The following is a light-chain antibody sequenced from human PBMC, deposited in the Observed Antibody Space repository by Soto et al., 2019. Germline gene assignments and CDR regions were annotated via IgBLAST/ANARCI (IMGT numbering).Light chain of an antibody. CDR1: QIISLY. CDR3: QQSYLVPET. CDR2: TTS. Sequence: DVQMTQSPSSLSASLGDRVTITCRASQIISLYLNWYQQKPGKAPKLLIATTSYLQNGVPSRFSGSRSGTDFSLTISSLQPEDFATYYCQQSYLVPETFGRGTKVDIK. V-gene: IGKV1-39*01. J-gene: IGKJ2*01.